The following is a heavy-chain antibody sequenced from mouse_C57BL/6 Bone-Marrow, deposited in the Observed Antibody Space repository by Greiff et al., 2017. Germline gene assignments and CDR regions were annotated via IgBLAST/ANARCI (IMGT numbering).Heavy chain of an antibody. CDR2: IYPRSGNT. Sequence: VQLQQSGAELARPGASVKLSCKASGYTFTSYGISWVKQRTGQGLEWIGEIYPRSGNTYYNEKFKGKATLTADKSSSTAYMELRSLTSEDSAVYFCARYYYYGSSYARDYWGQGTSVTVSS. CDR3: ARYYYYGSSYARDY. J-gene: IGHJ4*01. V-gene: IGHV1-81*01. CDR1: GYTFTSYG. D-gene: IGHD1-1*01.